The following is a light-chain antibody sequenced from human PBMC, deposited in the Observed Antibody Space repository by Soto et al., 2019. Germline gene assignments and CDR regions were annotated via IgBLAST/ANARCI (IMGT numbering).Light chain of an antibody. CDR2: GTD. V-gene: IGLV1-44*01. J-gene: IGLJ3*02. CDR3: AAFDDSLNGWV. CDR1: SSNIGGNP. Sequence: QSVLTQPPSASGTPGQRVTISCSGSSSNIGGNPVVWYQQLPGTAPKLFIDGTDQRPSGVPDRFSGSKSGTAASLAISGLQYEDEADYYCAAFDDSLNGWVFGGGTKLTVL.